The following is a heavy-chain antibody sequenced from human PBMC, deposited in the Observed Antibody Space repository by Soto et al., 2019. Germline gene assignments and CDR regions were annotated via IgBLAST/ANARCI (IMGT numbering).Heavy chain of an antibody. CDR3: ARAHAGDGCSGYDPVDYYYYYMDV. CDR2: ISSSSSYI. Sequence: EVQLVESGGGLVKPGGSLRLSCAASGFTFSSYSMNWVRQAPGKGLEWVSSISSSSSYIYYADSVKGRFTISRDNAKNSLYLQMNSLRAEDTAVYYCARAHAGDGCSGYDPVDYYYYYMDVWGKGTTVTVSS. D-gene: IGHD5-12*01. V-gene: IGHV3-21*01. CDR1: GFTFSSYS. J-gene: IGHJ6*03.